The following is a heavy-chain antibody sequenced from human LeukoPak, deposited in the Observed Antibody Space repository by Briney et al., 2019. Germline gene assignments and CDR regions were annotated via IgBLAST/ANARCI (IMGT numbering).Heavy chain of an antibody. D-gene: IGHD1-26*01. CDR2: ISGSGGNT. Sequence: PGGSLRLSCAVSGLTFSNYAMSWVRQAPGKGLEWVSVISGSGGNTYYADSVKGRFTISRDNSKNTLFLQMNSLRAEDSAVYYCAKGMSGSSPYNWFDPWGQGTLVTVSS. CDR1: GLTFSNYA. CDR3: AKGMSGSSPYNWFDP. J-gene: IGHJ5*02. V-gene: IGHV3-23*01.